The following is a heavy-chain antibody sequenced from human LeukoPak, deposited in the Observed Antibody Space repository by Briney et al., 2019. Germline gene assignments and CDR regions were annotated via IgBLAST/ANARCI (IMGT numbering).Heavy chain of an antibody. CDR3: AKDRTVVLSGGYFDY. V-gene: IGHV3-23*01. Sequence: PGGSLRLSCAASGFIFSGYAMSWVRQAPGKGLEWVSAISGSGGSTYYADSVKGRFTISRDNSKNTVYLQMNSLRAEDTAVYYCAKDRTVVLSGGYFDYWGQGTLVAVSS. J-gene: IGHJ4*02. CDR1: GFIFSGYA. D-gene: IGHD2-15*01. CDR2: ISGSGGST.